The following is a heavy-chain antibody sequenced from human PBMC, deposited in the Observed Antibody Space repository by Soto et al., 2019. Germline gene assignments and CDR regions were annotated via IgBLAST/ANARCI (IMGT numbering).Heavy chain of an antibody. D-gene: IGHD4-17*01. CDR1: GFTFSSYA. Sequence: QVQLVESGGGVVQPGRSLRLSCAASGFTFSSYAMHWVRQAPGKGLEWVAVISYDGSNKYYADSVKGRFTISRDNSKNMLYLYMHSLRAEDAAVYYCARRGYGDYKSQHWSFDLWGRGSLVTVSA. J-gene: IGHJ2*01. V-gene: IGHV3-30-3*01. CDR2: ISYDGSNK. CDR3: ARRGYGDYKSQHWSFDL.